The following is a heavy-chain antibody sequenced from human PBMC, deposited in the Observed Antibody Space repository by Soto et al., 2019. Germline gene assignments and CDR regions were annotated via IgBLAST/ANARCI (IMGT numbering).Heavy chain of an antibody. D-gene: IGHD2-15*01. Sequence: NPSETLSLTCTVSGGSISSYYWSWIRQPPGKGLEWIGYIYYSGSTNYNPSLKSRVTISVDTSKNQFSLKLSSVTAADTAVYYCARGLYCSGGSCFGFDPWGQGTRVTVSS. CDR3: ARGLYCSGGSCFGFDP. V-gene: IGHV4-59*12. CDR1: GGSISSYY. J-gene: IGHJ5*02. CDR2: IYYSGST.